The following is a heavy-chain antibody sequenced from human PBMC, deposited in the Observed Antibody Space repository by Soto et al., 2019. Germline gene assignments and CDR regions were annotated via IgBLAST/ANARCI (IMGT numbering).Heavy chain of an antibody. CDR1: GGSISSSSYY. CDR3: AGTDYDFWSGHVEGGPKNFDY. J-gene: IGHJ4*02. D-gene: IGHD3-3*01. CDR2: IYYSGST. V-gene: IGHV4-39*01. Sequence: PSETLSLTCTVSGGSISSSSYYWGWIRQPPGKGLEWIGSIYYSGSTYYNPSLKSRVTISVDTSKNQFSLKLSSVTAADTAVYYCAGTDYDFWSGHVEGGPKNFDYWGQGTLVTVSS.